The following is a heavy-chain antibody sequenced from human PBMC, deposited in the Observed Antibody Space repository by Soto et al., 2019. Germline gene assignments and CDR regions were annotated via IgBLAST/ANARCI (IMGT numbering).Heavy chain of an antibody. CDR2: IIPIFGTA. J-gene: IGHJ6*02. CDR1: GGTFSSYA. Sequence: SVKVSCNASGGTFSSYAISWVRQAPGQGLEWMGGIIPIFGTANYAQKFQGRVTITADESTSTAYMELSSLRSEDTAVYYCARDPDYYDSSGYPPSGYYYGMDVWGQGTTVTVSS. CDR3: ARDPDYYDSSGYPPSGYYYGMDV. V-gene: IGHV1-69*01. D-gene: IGHD3-22*01.